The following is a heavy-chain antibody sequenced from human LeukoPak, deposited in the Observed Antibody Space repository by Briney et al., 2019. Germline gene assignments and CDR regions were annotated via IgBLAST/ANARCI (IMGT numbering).Heavy chain of an antibody. CDR1: GVSISSGDHN. D-gene: IGHD4-17*01. J-gene: IGHJ3*02. CDR3: ARLDYGDYQALDI. Sequence: SETLSLTCTVSGVSISSGDHNWSWIRQHPGKGLEWIGYISYTGSPDYNPSLRSRLTISVDTSQNQFSLRLSSVTAADTAVYYCARLDYGDYQALDIWGQGTMVTVS. V-gene: IGHV4-31*03. CDR2: ISYTGSP.